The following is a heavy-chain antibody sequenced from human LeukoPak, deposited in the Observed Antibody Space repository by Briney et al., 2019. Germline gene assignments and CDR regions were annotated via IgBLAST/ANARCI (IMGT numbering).Heavy chain of an antibody. D-gene: IGHD4-17*01. Sequence: GGSLRLSCAASGFTFTTYSMTWVRQAPGKGLEWVSIISGGSSAIFSADALKGRFTISRDDAKNLLYLDMNSLRAEDTAVYYCARGHTAVTRHFDFWGQGTLVTVSS. V-gene: IGHV3-21*01. J-gene: IGHJ4*02. CDR2: ISGGSSAI. CDR3: ARGHTAVTRHFDF. CDR1: GFTFTTYS.